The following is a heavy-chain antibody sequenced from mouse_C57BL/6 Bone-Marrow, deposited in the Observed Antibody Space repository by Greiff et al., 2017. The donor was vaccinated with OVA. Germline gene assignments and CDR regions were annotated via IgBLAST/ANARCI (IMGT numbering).Heavy chain of an antibody. CDR2: IDPSDSYT. CDR3: ARSYYYGSSYCYWYFDV. V-gene: IGHV1-69*01. Sequence: QVQLQQPGAELVMPGASVKLSCKASGYTFTSYRMHWVKQRPGQGLEWIGEIDPSDSYTNYNQKFKGKSTLTVDKSSSTAYMQLSSLTSEDSAVYYCARSYYYGSSYCYWYFDVWGTGTTVTVSS. J-gene: IGHJ1*03. CDR1: GYTFTSYR. D-gene: IGHD1-1*01.